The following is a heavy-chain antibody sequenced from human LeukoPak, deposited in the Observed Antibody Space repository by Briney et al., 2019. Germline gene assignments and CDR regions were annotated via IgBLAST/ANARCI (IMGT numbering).Heavy chain of an antibody. CDR1: GFTFSNAW. J-gene: IGHJ4*02. CDR2: ISYTGTYI. CDR3: VRDRGTYRPIDY. V-gene: IGHV3-21*04. Sequence: GGSLRLSCAASGFTFSNAWMSWVRQAPGKGLEWVSFISYTGTYIYYADSVKGRFTISRDNAQNSLYLQMNSLRAEDTAIYYCVRDRGTYRPIDYWGQGTLVTVSS. D-gene: IGHD1-26*01.